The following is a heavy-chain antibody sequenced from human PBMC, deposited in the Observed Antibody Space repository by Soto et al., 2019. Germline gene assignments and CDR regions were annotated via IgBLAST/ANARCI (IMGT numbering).Heavy chain of an antibody. J-gene: IGHJ6*02. Sequence: PGESLKISCKGSGFTLTSSAVQWVRQARGQRLEWIGWIVVGSGNTNYAQKFQERVTITRDMSTSTAYMELSSLRSEDTAVYYCAADRSNDFWSGYTRPLYYYYYYGMDVWGQGTTVTVSS. D-gene: IGHD3-3*01. CDR2: IVVGSGNT. CDR3: AADRSNDFWSGYTRPLYYYYYYGMDV. CDR1: GFTLTSSA. V-gene: IGHV1-58*01.